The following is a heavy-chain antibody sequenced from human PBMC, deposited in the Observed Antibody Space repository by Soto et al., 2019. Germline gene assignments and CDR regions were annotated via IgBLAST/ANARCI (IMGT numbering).Heavy chain of an antibody. CDR3: ASSLLTPFDY. J-gene: IGHJ4*02. Sequence: GESLKISCAASGFTFSSYWMHWVRQVPGKGLVWVSRINSDGSSTNYADSVKGRFTISRDNAKNTLYLQMNSLRAEDTAVYYCASSLLTPFDYWGQGTLVTVSS. CDR2: INSDGSST. D-gene: IGHD7-27*01. CDR1: GFTFSSYW. V-gene: IGHV3-74*01.